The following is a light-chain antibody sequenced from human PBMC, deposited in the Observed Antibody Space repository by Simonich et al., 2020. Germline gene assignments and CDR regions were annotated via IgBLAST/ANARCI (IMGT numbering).Light chain of an antibody. CDR2: DAS. V-gene: IGKV3D-20*01. Sequence: EIVLSPSPCTLSLSPGERATLSCRASQSVSSSYLAWYQQKPGLAPRLLIYDASSRATGIPDRFRGSGSGTDFTLTISRLETEDFAVYYCQQYGSSLMYTFGQGTKLEIK. CDR1: QSVSSSY. J-gene: IGKJ2*01. CDR3: QQYGSSLMYT.